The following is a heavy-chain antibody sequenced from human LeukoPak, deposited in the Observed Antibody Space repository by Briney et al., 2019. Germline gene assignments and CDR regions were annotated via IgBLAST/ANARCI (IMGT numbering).Heavy chain of an antibody. CDR1: GGSISSGGYS. CDR2: IYHSGST. J-gene: IGHJ4*02. V-gene: IGHV4-30-2*01. CDR3: ASGIAAAGLFDY. Sequence: PSETLSLTCAVSGGSISSGGYSWSWIRQPPGKGLEWIGYIYHSGSTYYNPSLKSRVTISVDRSKNQFSLKLSSVTAADTAVYYCASGIAAAGLFDYWGQGTLVTVSS. D-gene: IGHD6-13*01.